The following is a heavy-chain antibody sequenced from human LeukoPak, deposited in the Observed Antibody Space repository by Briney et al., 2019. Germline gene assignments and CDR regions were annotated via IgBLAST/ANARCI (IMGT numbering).Heavy chain of an antibody. CDR3: ARVPGELLRGAFVY. V-gene: IGHV1-69*05. CDR1: GGTFSSYA. Sequence: SVKVSCKASGGTFSSYAISWVRQAPGQGLEWMGGIIPIFGTANYAQKFQGRVTITTDESTSTAYMELSSLRSEDTAVYYCARVPGELLRGAFVYWGQGTLVTVSS. J-gene: IGHJ4*02. CDR2: IIPIFGTA. D-gene: IGHD1-26*01.